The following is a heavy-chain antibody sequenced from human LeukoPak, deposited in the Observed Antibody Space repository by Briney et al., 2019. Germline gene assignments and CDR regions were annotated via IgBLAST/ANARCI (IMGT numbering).Heavy chain of an antibody. CDR2: ISSSSSYI. CDR3: ARDSIAARHRYYYYGMDV. J-gene: IGHJ6*02. V-gene: IGHV3-21*01. D-gene: IGHD6-6*01. CDR1: GFTFSSYS. Sequence: GGSLRLSCAASGFTFSSYSMNWVRQAPGKGLEWVSSISSSSSYIYYADSVKGRFTISRDNAKNSLYLQMNSLRAEDTAVYYCARDSIAARHRYYYYGMDVWGQGTTVTVSS.